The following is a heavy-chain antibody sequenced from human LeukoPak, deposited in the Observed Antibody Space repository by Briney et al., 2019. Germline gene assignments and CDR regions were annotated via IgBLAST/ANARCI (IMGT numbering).Heavy chain of an antibody. D-gene: IGHD2-15*01. CDR2: AFYTGGT. Sequence: SETLSLTCTVSGGSVRGDGYFWAWIRQPPGKGLEWIGSAFYTGGTYYNPSLKSRVTISVDTSRNQFSLHVNSVTAADTAVYFCARRIVLVAAGNDVLDSWGQGTLVTVSS. CDR1: GGSVRGDGYF. CDR3: ARRIVLVAAGNDVLDS. V-gene: IGHV4-39*01. J-gene: IGHJ4*02.